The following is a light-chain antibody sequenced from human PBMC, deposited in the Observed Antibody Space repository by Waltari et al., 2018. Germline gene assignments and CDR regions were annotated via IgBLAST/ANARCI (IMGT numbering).Light chain of an antibody. CDR3: QHRSARPMYT. Sequence: EIVLTQSPATLSLSPGERVTLSCRASQNIGTYLAWYQQKPGQAPRLLMYDASHRASGTPVRISGSASGTDFTLAISSLEPEDFAVYYCQHRSARPMYTFGQGTKLEIK. J-gene: IGKJ2*01. V-gene: IGKV3-11*01. CDR1: QNIGTY. CDR2: DAS.